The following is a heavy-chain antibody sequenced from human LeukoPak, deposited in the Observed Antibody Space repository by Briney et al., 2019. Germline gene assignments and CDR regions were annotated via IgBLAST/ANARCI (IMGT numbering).Heavy chain of an antibody. D-gene: IGHD4-17*01. CDR3: ARGGTTVTPGLLWFDP. Sequence: PSQTLSFTCSVSGGSISSHYWSWLRQPPGKGLEWVGYIYYSGSTKYNPSLKSRVTISVDTSKNQFSLKLSSVTAADTAVYYCARGGTTVTPGLLWFDPWGQGTLVTVSS. J-gene: IGHJ5*02. CDR1: GGSISSHY. V-gene: IGHV4-59*11. CDR2: IYYSGST.